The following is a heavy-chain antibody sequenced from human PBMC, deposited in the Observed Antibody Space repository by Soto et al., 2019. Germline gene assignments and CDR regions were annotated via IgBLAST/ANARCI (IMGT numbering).Heavy chain of an antibody. J-gene: IGHJ4*02. CDR1: GGTFSSYA. CDR3: AWTYYYDSSGYYYVQHFEY. CDR2: IIPIFGTA. D-gene: IGHD3-22*01. V-gene: IGHV1-69*06. Sequence: ASVKVSCKASGGTFSSYAISWVRQAPGQGLEWMGGIIPIFGTANYAQKFQGRVTITADKSTSTAYMELSSLRSEDTAVYYCAWTYYYDSSGYYYVQHFEYWGQGTLVTVSS.